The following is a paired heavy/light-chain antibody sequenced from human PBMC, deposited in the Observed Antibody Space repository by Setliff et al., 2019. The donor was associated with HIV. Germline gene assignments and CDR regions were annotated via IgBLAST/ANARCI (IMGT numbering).Light chain of an antibody. CDR2: GTS. CDR1: QSVSSRY. V-gene: IGKV3-20*01. CDR3: QQYGSSPLYS. J-gene: IGKJ2*03. Sequence: EIVLTQSPGTLSLSPGERATLSCRASQSVSSRYLAWYQQKPGQAPRLLIYGTSSRATGIPDRFSGSGSGTDFTLTISRLEPEDFAVYYCQQYGSSPLYSFGQGTNLEIK.
Heavy chain of an antibody. CDR1: GGSVSRSSYY. CDR2: IYYSGST. D-gene: IGHD3-10*01. Sequence: QLQLQESGPGLVKPSETLSLTCTVSGGSVSRSSYYWGWIRQPPGKGLEWIGSIYYSGSTYFNPSLKSRVTISVDTSKNQFSLKLNSVTAADTAVYYCAKHISWRESDFDYWGQGTLVTVSS. J-gene: IGHJ4*02. V-gene: IGHV4-39*01. CDR3: AKHISWRESDFDY.